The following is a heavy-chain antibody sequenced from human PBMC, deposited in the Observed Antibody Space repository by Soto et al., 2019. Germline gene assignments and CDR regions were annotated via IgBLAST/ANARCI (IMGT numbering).Heavy chain of an antibody. D-gene: IGHD4-17*01. CDR3: AAHLKTTVTAYWYFDL. CDR2: IYYSGIT. J-gene: IGHJ2*01. V-gene: IGHV4-59*12. Sequence: SETLSLTCTVSGGSISSYYWSWIRQPPGKGLEWIGYIYYSGITNYNPSLKSRVSISVDTSKKQFSLKLTSVTAADTAVYYCAAHLKTTVTAYWYFDLWGRGTLVTVSS. CDR1: GGSISSYY.